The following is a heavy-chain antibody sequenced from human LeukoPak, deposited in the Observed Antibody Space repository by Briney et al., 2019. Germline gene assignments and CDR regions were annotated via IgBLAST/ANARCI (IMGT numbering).Heavy chain of an antibody. Sequence: ASVKVSCKASGYTFTSYGISWVRQAPGQGLEWMGWISAYNGNTNYAQKLQGRVTMTTDTSTSTAYMELRSLRSDDTAVYYCARDKSRDCSGGSCYSGYWGQGTLVTVSS. J-gene: IGHJ4*02. CDR3: ARDKSRDCSGGSCYSGY. V-gene: IGHV1-18*04. CDR1: GYTFTSYG. D-gene: IGHD2-15*01. CDR2: ISAYNGNT.